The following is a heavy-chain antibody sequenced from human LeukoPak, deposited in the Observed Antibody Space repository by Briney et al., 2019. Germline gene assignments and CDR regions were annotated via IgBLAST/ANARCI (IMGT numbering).Heavy chain of an antibody. Sequence: SVKVSCKASGGTFSGYAISWVRQAPGQGLEWMGGIIPIFGTANYAQKFQGRVTITADESTSTAYMELSSLRSEDTAVYYCARVGSSGFWFDPWGQGTLVTVSS. CDR3: ARVGSSGFWFDP. CDR1: GGTFSGYA. D-gene: IGHD6-19*01. CDR2: IIPIFGTA. V-gene: IGHV1-69*13. J-gene: IGHJ5*02.